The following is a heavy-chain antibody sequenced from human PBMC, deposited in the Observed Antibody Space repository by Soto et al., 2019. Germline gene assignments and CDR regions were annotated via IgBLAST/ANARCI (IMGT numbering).Heavy chain of an antibody. D-gene: IGHD3-10*01. V-gene: IGHV3-11*06. CDR1: GFTFSDYY. CDR2: ISNSGTYT. Sequence: QAQLVESGGDLVKPGGSLRLSCAASGFTFSDYYMTWIRQAPGKGVEWISYISNSGTYTNYADSVKGRFTISRDNAKNSLYLRMTGLRAEDTAVYYCVRGRGGDWGQGTLVTVSS. J-gene: IGHJ4*02. CDR3: VRGRGGD.